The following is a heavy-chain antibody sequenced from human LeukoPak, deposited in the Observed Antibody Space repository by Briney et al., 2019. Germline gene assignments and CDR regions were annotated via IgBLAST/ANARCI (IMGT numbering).Heavy chain of an antibody. Sequence: PSQTLSLTRAVSGGSISSGGYSWSWIRQPPGKGLEWIGYIYHSGSTYYNPSLKSRVTISVDRSKNQFSLKLSSVTAADTAVYYCARDRGGTLDYWGQGTLVTVSS. CDR2: IYHSGST. J-gene: IGHJ4*02. V-gene: IGHV4-30-2*01. CDR3: ARDRGGTLDY. D-gene: IGHD1-14*01. CDR1: GGSISSGGYS.